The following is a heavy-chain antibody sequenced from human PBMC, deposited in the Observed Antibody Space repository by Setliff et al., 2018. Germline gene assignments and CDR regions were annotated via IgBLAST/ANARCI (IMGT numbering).Heavy chain of an antibody. CDR3: ANAQRGYSGYASGDAFDI. CDR1: GFTFSSYG. J-gene: IGHJ3*02. V-gene: IGHV3-30*02. Sequence: GGSLRLSCAASGFTFSSYGMHWVRQAPGKGLEWVAFIRYDGSNKYYADSVKGRFTISRDNSKNTLYLQMNSLRAEDTAVYYCANAQRGYSGYASGDAFDIWGQGTMVTVSS. CDR2: IRYDGSNK. D-gene: IGHD5-12*01.